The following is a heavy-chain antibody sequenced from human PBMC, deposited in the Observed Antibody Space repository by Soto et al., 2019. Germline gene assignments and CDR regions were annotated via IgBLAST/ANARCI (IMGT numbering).Heavy chain of an antibody. CDR1: GYTFTSYD. V-gene: IGHV1-8*01. CDR2: MNPNSGIT. D-gene: IGHD1-20*01. Sequence: ASVKVSCRASGYTFTSYDIHWVRQATGQGLEWMGWMNPNSGITEFAQKFQGRVTMTRTTSTTTAYMELSSLRSDDTAVYYCARYRDYYQGMDVCGQGTTFTV. J-gene: IGHJ6*02. CDR3: ARYRDYYQGMDV.